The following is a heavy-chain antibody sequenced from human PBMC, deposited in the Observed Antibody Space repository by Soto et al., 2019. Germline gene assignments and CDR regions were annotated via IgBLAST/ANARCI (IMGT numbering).Heavy chain of an antibody. J-gene: IGHJ3*02. CDR3: ARIYHDFDAFDI. D-gene: IGHD2-2*01. CDR2: IYYSGST. Sequence: SETLSLTCSVSGGSISSGGYYWSWIRQHPGKGLEWIGYIYYSGSTYYNPSLKNRVTISVDTSKNQFSLKLRSVTAADTAVYYCARIYHDFDAFDIWGQGTMVTVSS. V-gene: IGHV4-31*03. CDR1: GGSISSGGYY.